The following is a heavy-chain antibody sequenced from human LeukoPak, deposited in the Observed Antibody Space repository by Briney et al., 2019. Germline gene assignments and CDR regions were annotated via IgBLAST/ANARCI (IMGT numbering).Heavy chain of an antibody. Sequence: ASVKVSRKASGYTFTDYYMHWVRQAPGQGFEWMGWINPNDGDTNYAQKFQGRVTMTRDTSISAAHMEVSRLRSDDTAVYYCARANSLYCSSTTCLFDYWGQGTLVTVSS. V-gene: IGHV1-2*02. D-gene: IGHD2-2*01. CDR3: ARANSLYCSSTTCLFDY. CDR1: GYTFTDYY. CDR2: INPNDGDT. J-gene: IGHJ4*02.